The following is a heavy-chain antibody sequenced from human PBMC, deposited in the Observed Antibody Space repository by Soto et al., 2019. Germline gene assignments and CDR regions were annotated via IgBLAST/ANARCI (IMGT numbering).Heavy chain of an antibody. CDR2: INPSIGTT. CDR3: VRGEDCAGGSCYSLDD. CDR1: GYVFTDYY. Sequence: VQLVQSGAEVKNPGASVKVSCQASGYVFTDYYMHWVRQAPGQGREWMGIINPSIGTTNYAQSFEGRVTMPRDTSANSVSLEMRNMRSEATAVYYCVRGEDCAGGSCYSLDDWGQGTTVTVSS. V-gene: IGHV1-46*01. D-gene: IGHD2-15*01. J-gene: IGHJ6*02.